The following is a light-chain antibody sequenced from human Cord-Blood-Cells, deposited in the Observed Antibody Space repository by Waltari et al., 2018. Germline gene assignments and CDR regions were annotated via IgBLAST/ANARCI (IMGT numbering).Light chain of an antibody. Sequence: QSALTQPASVSGSPGQSITISCTGTSSDVGGYNYVSWYQQHPGKAPKLMIYDVSKRPSGVSNRFSGSKSGNTASLTISGLQAEDEADYYCSSYTSSSTVFGGGNKLTVL. CDR2: DVS. CDR3: SSYTSSSTV. CDR1: SSDVGGYNY. V-gene: IGLV2-14*01. J-gene: IGLJ3*02.